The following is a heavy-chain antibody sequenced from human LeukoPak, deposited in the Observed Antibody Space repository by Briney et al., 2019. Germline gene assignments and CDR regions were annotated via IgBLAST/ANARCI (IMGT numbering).Heavy chain of an antibody. D-gene: IGHD3-16*01. V-gene: IGHV4-59*01. CDR1: GGSIRSYY. J-gene: IGHJ3*02. Sequence: PSETLSLTCTVSGGSIRSYYWIWIRQPPGKGLEWIGYIYYSGGTNYNPSLKSRVTISVDTSKNQFSLKLSSVTAADTAVYYCASWGVSSDAFDIWGQGTMVTVSS. CDR3: ASWGVSSDAFDI. CDR2: IYYSGGT.